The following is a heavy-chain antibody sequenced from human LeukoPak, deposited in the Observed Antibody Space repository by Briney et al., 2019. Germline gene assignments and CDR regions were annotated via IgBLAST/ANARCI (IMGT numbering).Heavy chain of an antibody. CDR1: GDSVSRSDSY. CDR2: IYYSGRT. Sequence: SETLSLTCSVSGDSVSRSDSYWDWIRQPPGKGLQWIGTIYYSGRTYYSPSLKSRVTMSVDTSNNQFSLNLRSVTAADTAVYYCARGSPMGLNWFDPWGQGTLVTVSS. J-gene: IGHJ5*02. V-gene: IGHV4-39*01. D-gene: IGHD3-10*01. CDR3: ARGSPMGLNWFDP.